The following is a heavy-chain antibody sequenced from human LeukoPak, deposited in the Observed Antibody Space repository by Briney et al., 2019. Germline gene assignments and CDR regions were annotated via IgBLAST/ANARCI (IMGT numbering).Heavy chain of an antibody. Sequence: SETLSLTCAVYGGSFSGYYWSWIRQPPGKGLEWIGEINHSGSTNYNPSLKSRVTISVDTPKNQFSLKLSSVTAADTAVYYCARLRSYDFWSGYYPYMDVWGKGTTVTVYS. CDR1: GGSFSGYY. D-gene: IGHD3-3*01. J-gene: IGHJ6*03. V-gene: IGHV4-34*01. CDR2: INHSGST. CDR3: ARLRSYDFWSGYYPYMDV.